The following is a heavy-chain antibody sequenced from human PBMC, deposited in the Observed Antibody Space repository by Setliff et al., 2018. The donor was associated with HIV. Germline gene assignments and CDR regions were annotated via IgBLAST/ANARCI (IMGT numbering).Heavy chain of an antibody. CDR2: IYYSGDT. CDR1: GASVNSDDYY. Sequence: SETLSLTCTVSGASVNSDDYYWSWIRQTPGKGLEWIGYIYYSGDTYYNATLQSRATILLDTSKNQFFLTLTSVTAADTAVYFCAGYTSGWYAPYWGQGTLVTVSS. V-gene: IGHV4-30-4*01. J-gene: IGHJ4*02. D-gene: IGHD6-19*01. CDR3: AGYTSGWYAPY.